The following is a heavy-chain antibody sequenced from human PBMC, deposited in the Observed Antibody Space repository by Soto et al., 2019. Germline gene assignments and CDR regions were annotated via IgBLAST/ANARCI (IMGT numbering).Heavy chain of an antibody. CDR2: IYYSGST. CDR3: ARDRDNYWLDP. V-gene: IGHV4-59*01. CDR1: GGAISIYY. D-gene: IGHD1-20*01. J-gene: IGHJ5*02. Sequence: SETLSLTCTVSGGAISIYYWSWIRQPPGKGLEWIGYIYYSGSTNYNPSLKSRVTISVDTYKNQFSLKLSSVTAADTAVYYCARDRDNYWLDPWGQGNRVTVSS.